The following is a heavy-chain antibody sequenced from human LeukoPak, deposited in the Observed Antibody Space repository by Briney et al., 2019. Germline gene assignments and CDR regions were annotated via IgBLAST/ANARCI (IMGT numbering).Heavy chain of an antibody. D-gene: IGHD1-7*01. CDR1: GGTFSSYA. CDR2: INPNSGGT. CDR3: ARDWNYSPFDL. J-gene: IGHJ2*01. Sequence: ASVKVSCKASGGTFSSYAISWVRQAPGQGLEWMGWINPNSGGTNYAQKFQGWVTMTRDTSISTAYMELSRLRSDDTAVYYCARDWNYSPFDLWGRGTLVTVSP. V-gene: IGHV1-2*04.